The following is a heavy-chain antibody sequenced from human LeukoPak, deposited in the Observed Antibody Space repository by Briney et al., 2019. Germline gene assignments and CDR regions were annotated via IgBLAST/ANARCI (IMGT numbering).Heavy chain of an antibody. D-gene: IGHD6-13*01. J-gene: IGHJ4*02. V-gene: IGHV3-23*01. Sequence: PGGSLRLSCAASGFTFSNYAMSWVRQAPGKGLEWVSAISGSGGSTYYADSVKGRFTISRDNSKNTLYLQMNSLRAEDTAVYYCAKDPAIAAAGYYFDYWGQGTLVTVSS. CDR1: GFTFSNYA. CDR2: ISGSGGST. CDR3: AKDPAIAAAGYYFDY.